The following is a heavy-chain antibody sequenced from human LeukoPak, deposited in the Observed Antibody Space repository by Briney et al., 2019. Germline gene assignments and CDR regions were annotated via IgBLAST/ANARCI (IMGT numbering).Heavy chain of an antibody. CDR2: IIPIFGTA. J-gene: IGHJ6*04. V-gene: IGHV1-69*13. CDR3: ASAASYYYGSGSPPMDV. Sequence: APVKVSCKASGYTFTGYYMHWVRQAPGQGLEWMGGIIPIFGTANYAQKFQGRVTITADESTSTAYMELSSLRSEDTAVYYCASAASYYYGSGSPPMDVWGKGTTVTISS. CDR1: GYTFTGYY. D-gene: IGHD3-10*01.